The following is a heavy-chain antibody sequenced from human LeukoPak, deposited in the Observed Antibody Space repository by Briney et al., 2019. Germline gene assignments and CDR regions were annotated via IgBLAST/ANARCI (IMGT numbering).Heavy chain of an antibody. Sequence: PSETVSLTCGVYGGPFSGYYWSWIPQPPGKGLEWIGEINHSGSTNYNPSLKSRVTISVDTSKNQFSLKLSSVTAADTAVYYCARGGGYDYRKPRDYWGQGTLVTVSS. CDR1: GGPFSGYY. CDR2: INHSGST. CDR3: ARGGGYDYRKPRDY. V-gene: IGHV4-34*01. J-gene: IGHJ4*02. D-gene: IGHD4-11*01.